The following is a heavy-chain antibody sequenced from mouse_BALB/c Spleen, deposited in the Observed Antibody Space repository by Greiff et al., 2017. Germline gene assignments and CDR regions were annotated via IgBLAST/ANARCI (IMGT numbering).Heavy chain of an antibody. CDR3: NAFRAYYGKGYAMDY. V-gene: IGHV14-4*02. CDR2: IDPENGDT. Sequence: EAQLQQSGAELVRSGASVKLSCTASGFNIKDYYMHWVKQRPEQGLEWIGWIDPENGDTEYAPKFQGKATMTADTSSNTAYLQLSSLTSEDTAVYYCNAFRAYYGKGYAMDYWGQGTSVTVSS. J-gene: IGHJ4*01. D-gene: IGHD2-10*01. CDR1: GFNIKDYY.